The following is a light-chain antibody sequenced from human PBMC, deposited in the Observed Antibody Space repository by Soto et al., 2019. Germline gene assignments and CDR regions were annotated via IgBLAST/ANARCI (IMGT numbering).Light chain of an antibody. CDR3: QQYGDWPGA. J-gene: IGKJ4*01. V-gene: IGKV3D-15*01. CDR2: DAS. Sequence: EIVMTPSPPTLSVSPGDRATLSCRASQRVVSKLAWYQQRPGQAPRLLIYDASNRATGIQARFSGSGSGTEFSLTIRSLQSEDFAVYSCQQYGDWPGAFGGGTKVDIK. CDR1: QRVVSK.